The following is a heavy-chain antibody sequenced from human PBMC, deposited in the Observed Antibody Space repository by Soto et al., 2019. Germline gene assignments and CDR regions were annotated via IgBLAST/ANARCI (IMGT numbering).Heavy chain of an antibody. V-gene: IGHV1-69*18. CDR3: AKDGSWDGGGGES. CDR2: IIPVFRTS. Sequence: QVQLVQSGAELKKPGSSVKVSCSASGVTFSSYAFTWVRQAPGQGLEWMGNIIPVFRTSNYAQGLQGRLTSSADESTNTIYMELSSLRSEDTAVYFCAKDGSWDGGGGESWGQGTLVIVSS. D-gene: IGHD3-16*01. J-gene: IGHJ4*02. CDR1: GVTFSSYA.